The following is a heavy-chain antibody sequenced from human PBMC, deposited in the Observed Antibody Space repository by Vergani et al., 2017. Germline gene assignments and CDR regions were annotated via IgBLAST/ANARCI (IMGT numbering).Heavy chain of an antibody. J-gene: IGHJ4*03. CDR1: GFTFSSYA. D-gene: IGHD2-15*01. Sequence: EVQLLESGGGLVQPGGSLRLSCAASGFTFSSYAMSWVRQAPGKGLEWVSAISGSGGSTYYADSVKGRFTISRDNSKNTLYLQMNSLRAEDTAVYYCAKVGGLGYCSGGSCYSLDYWGQGTTVTVSS. V-gene: IGHV3-23*01. CDR3: AKVGGLGYCSGGSCYSLDY. CDR2: ISGSGGST.